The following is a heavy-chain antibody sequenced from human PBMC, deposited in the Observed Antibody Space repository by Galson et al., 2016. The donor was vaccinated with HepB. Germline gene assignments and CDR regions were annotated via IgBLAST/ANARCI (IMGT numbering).Heavy chain of an antibody. Sequence: SLRLSCAASGFVFSKFAMRWVRQAPGKGLEWVSAISGIGGSTYYAHSVKGRFTISRDNSTTTLYLQMNSLRAEDTAVYYCAKEEGGWYGDWFDPWGQGTLVTVSS. V-gene: IGHV3-23*01. CDR3: AKEEGGWYGDWFDP. J-gene: IGHJ5*02. CDR1: GFVFSKFA. D-gene: IGHD6-19*01. CDR2: ISGIGGST.